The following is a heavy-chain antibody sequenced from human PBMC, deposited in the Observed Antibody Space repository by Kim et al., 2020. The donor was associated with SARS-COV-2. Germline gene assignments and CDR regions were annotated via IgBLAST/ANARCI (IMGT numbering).Heavy chain of an antibody. CDR3: ARQLFYATAASPGVAPGFDP. D-gene: IGHD1-1*01. CDR1: GFTFTSFA. Sequence: GGSLRLSCAASGFTFTSFAMSWVRQAPGRGLEWVSAISPDTFNTYYADSVRGRFTISRDNSKNTLFLQMSSLRAEDTATYYCARQLFYATAASPGVAPGFDPWGQGTLVTVSS. J-gene: IGHJ5*02. CDR2: ISPDTFNT. V-gene: IGHV3-23*01.